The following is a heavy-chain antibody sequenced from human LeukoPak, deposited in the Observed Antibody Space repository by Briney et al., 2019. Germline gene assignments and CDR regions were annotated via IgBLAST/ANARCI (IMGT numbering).Heavy chain of an antibody. D-gene: IGHD6-19*01. CDR2: ISGSGGST. Sequence: PGGSLRLSCAASGFTFSSYAMSWVRQAPGKGLEWVSAISGSGGSTYYADSVKGRFTISRDNSKNSLYLQMNSLRAGDTAVYYCAREARYSSGWYGAFDIWGQGTLVIVSS. CDR3: AREARYSSGWYGAFDI. J-gene: IGHJ3*02. V-gene: IGHV3-23*01. CDR1: GFTFSSYA.